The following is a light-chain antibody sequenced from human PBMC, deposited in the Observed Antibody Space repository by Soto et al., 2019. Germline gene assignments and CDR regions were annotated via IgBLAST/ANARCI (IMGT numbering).Light chain of an antibody. J-gene: IGLJ2*01. CDR1: SSDVINYNY. Sequence: QSVLTQPASVSGSPGQSITISCSGSSSDVINYNYVSWYQQHPGQAPKLMIYEVNNRPSGISNRFSGPKSGNTASLTISGLQAEDEADYYCSSKTSTSTLLFGGGTKVTVL. CDR3: SSKTSTSTLL. CDR2: EVN. V-gene: IGLV2-14*01.